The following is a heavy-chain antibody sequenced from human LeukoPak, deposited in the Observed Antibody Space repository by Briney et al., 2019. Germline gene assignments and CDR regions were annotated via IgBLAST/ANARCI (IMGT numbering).Heavy chain of an antibody. CDR2: ISFDGSAK. V-gene: IGHV3-30*18. J-gene: IGHJ4*02. Sequence: LSLTCTVSGGSISSGGYYWSWIRQAPGKGLEWVSVISFDGSAKYYADSVKGRFTISRDNSKNTLYLQMTSLRAEDTAVYYCAKDRVTAAGYYFDYWGQGTLVTVSS. CDR1: GGSISSGGYY. CDR3: AKDRVTAAGYYFDY. D-gene: IGHD6-13*01.